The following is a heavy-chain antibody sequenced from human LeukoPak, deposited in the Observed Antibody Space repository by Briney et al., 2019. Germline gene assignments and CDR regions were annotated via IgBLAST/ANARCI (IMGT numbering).Heavy chain of an antibody. J-gene: IGHJ4*02. D-gene: IGHD2-15*01. CDR1: GYTFTSYY. Sequence: ASVKVSCKASGYTFTSYYMHWVRQAPGQGLEWMGLINPTGGSTGYAQKFQGRVTMTRNTSISTAYMELSSLRSEDTAVYYCARSSGGSCSHYWGQGTLVTVSS. CDR2: INPTGGST. V-gene: IGHV1-46*01. CDR3: ARSSGGSCSHY.